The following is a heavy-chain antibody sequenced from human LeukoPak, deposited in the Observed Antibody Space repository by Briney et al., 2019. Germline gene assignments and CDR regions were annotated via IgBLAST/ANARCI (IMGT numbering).Heavy chain of an antibody. V-gene: IGHV1-2*02. CDR1: GYTFTGYY. CDR2: INPNSGGT. D-gene: IGHD4-11*01. CDR3: ARPTWPTVNTVSYYYMDV. Sequence: ASVKVSCKASGYTFTGYYMHWVRQAPGQGLEWMGWINPNSGGTNYAQKFQGRVTMTRDTSISTAYMELSRLRSDDTAVYYCARPTWPTVNTVSYYYMDVWGEGTTVTVSS. J-gene: IGHJ6*03.